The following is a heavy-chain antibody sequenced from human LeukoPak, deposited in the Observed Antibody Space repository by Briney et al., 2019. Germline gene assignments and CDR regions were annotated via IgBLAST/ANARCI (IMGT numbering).Heavy chain of an antibody. J-gene: IGHJ4*02. CDR3: ARMEGGVINEFDY. CDR1: GYTFTSYG. V-gene: IGHV1-18*01. D-gene: IGHD3-22*01. CDR2: ISAYNGNT. Sequence: ASVKLSCTASGYTFTSYGISWVRQAPGPRLEWMGWISAYNGNTNYAQKLQGRVTMTTDTSTSTAYMELRSLRSDDTAVYYCARMEGGVINEFDYWGQGTLVTVSS.